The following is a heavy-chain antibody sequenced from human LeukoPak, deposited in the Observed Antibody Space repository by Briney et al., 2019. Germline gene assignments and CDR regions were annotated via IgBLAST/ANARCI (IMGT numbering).Heavy chain of an antibody. Sequence: SVKVSCKASGGTFSSYAISWVRQAPGQGLEWMGGIIPIFGTANYAQKFQGRVTITADESTSTAYMELSSLRSDDTAVYYCARVENTPRWFDPWGQGTLVTVSS. CDR2: IIPIFGTA. CDR1: GGTFSSYA. J-gene: IGHJ5*02. D-gene: IGHD1-1*01. CDR3: ARVENTPRWFDP. V-gene: IGHV1-69*13.